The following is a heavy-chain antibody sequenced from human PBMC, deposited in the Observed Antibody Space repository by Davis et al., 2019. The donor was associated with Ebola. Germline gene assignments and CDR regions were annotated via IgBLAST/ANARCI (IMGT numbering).Heavy chain of an antibody. D-gene: IGHD6-13*01. J-gene: IGHJ4*02. CDR1: GFIFTTYD. CDR3: ARRHSSSWAYCDY. Sequence: PGGSLRLSCAASGFIFTTYDIHWVRQAPGKGLEWVAVIWDDGSDKYYADSVKGRFAISRDNSKNTLYLQINSLRAEDTAIYYCARRHSSSWAYCDYWGQGTLVTVSS. CDR2: IWDDGSDK. V-gene: IGHV3-33*01.